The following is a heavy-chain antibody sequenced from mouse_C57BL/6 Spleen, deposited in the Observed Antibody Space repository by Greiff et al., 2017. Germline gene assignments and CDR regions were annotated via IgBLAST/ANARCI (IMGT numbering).Heavy chain of an antibody. J-gene: IGHJ3*01. CDR3: ARARIYDGYPFAY. V-gene: IGHV3-6*01. Sequence: EVKLVESGPGLVKPSQSLSLTCSVTGYSITSGYYWNWIRQFPGNKLEWMGYISYDGSNNYNPSLKNRISITRDTSKNQFFLKLNSVTTEDTATYYCARARIYDGYPFAYWGQGTLVTVSA. D-gene: IGHD2-3*01. CDR2: ISYDGSN. CDR1: GYSITSGYY.